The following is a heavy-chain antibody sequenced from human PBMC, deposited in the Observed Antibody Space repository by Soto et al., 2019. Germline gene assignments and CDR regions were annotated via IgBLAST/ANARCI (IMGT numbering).Heavy chain of an antibody. Sequence: GESLKISCKGSGYSFTSYWISWVRPMPGKGLEWMGRIDPSDSYTNYSPSFQGHVTISADKSISTAYLQRSSLKASDTAMYYCAILYYYDSSGHNFDYWGQGTLVTVSS. CDR3: AILYYYDSSGHNFDY. CDR1: GYSFTSYW. D-gene: IGHD3-22*01. J-gene: IGHJ4*02. V-gene: IGHV5-10-1*01. CDR2: IDPSDSYT.